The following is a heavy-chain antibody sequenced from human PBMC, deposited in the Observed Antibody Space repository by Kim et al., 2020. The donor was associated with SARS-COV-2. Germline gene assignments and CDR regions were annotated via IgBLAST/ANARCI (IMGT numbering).Heavy chain of an antibody. Sequence: GGSLRLSCAASGFTFSSYGMHWVRQAPGKGLEWVSVVWYDGSSKYYADSVKGRFTISRDNSKNTLYLQMKSLRAEDTAVYYCARDCGIAAEYYYGMDVWG. CDR3: ARDCGIAAEYYYGMDV. CDR1: GFTFSSYG. D-gene: IGHD6-13*01. V-gene: IGHV3-33*08. CDR2: VWYDGSSK. J-gene: IGHJ6*01.